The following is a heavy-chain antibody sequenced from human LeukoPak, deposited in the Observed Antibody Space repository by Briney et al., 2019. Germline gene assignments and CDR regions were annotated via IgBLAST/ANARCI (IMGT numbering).Heavy chain of an antibody. V-gene: IGHV1-69*05. CDR3: ARSLLGIASPSYYYMDV. Sequence: VASVKVSCKASGGTFSSYAISWVRQAPGQGLEWMGGIIPIFGTANYAQKFQGRVTITTDESTSTAYMELSSLRSEDTAVYYCARSLLGIASPSYYYMDVWGKGTTVTVSS. D-gene: IGHD6-6*01. CDR1: GGTFSSYA. CDR2: IIPIFGTA. J-gene: IGHJ6*03.